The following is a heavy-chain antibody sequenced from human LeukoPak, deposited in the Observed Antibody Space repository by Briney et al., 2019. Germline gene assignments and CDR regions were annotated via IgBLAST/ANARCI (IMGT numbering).Heavy chain of an antibody. CDR1: GGSFSGYY. CDR2: INHSGST. V-gene: IGHV4-34*01. J-gene: IGHJ4*02. Sequence: SETLSLTCAVYGGSFSGYYWSGIRQPPGKGLEWIGEINHSGSTNYNPSLKSRVTISVDTSKNQFSLKLSSVTAADTAVYYCASQARQLALFDYWGQGTLVTVSS. CDR3: ASQARQLALFDY. D-gene: IGHD6-13*01.